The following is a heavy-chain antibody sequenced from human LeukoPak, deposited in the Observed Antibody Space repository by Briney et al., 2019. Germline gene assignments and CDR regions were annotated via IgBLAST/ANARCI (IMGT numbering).Heavy chain of an antibody. V-gene: IGHV4-59*01. CDR3: ARDSGYSGSFDY. J-gene: IGHJ4*02. CDR2: IYYNGIT. CDR1: GGSISSYY. D-gene: IGHD5-12*01. Sequence: SETLSLTCTVSGGSISSYYWSWIRQPPGKGLEWIGYIYYNGITNYSPSLKSRVTISLDTSENQFSLRLRSVTAADTAVYYCARDSGYSGSFDYRGQGTLVTVSS.